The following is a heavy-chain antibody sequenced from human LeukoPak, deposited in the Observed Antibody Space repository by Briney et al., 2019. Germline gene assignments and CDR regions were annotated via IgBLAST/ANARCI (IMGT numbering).Heavy chain of an antibody. CDR2: IYHSGST. V-gene: IGHV4-38-2*02. CDR1: GYSISSGYY. CDR3: ARVMEQLVRMDY. J-gene: IGHJ4*02. Sequence: SETLSLTCTVSGYSISSGYYWGWIRQPPGKGLEWIGSIYHSGSTYYNPSLKSRVTISVDTSKNQFSLKLSSVTAADTAVYYCARVMEQLVRMDYWGQGTLGTVSS. D-gene: IGHD6-6*01.